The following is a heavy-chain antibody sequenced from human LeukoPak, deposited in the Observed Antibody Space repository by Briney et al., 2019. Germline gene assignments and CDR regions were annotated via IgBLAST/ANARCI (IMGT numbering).Heavy chain of an antibody. CDR1: GFTFSSYG. D-gene: IGHD3-22*01. CDR2: IRYDGSNK. CDR3: AKDMEDSSGYYYGLGAFDL. J-gene: IGHJ3*01. Sequence: GGSLRLSCAASGFTFSSYGMHWVRQAPGKGLEWVAFIRYDGSNKYYADSVKGRFTISRDNSKNTLYLQMNSLRAEDTAVYYCAKDMEDSSGYYYGLGAFDLCGQGTMVTVSS. V-gene: IGHV3-30*02.